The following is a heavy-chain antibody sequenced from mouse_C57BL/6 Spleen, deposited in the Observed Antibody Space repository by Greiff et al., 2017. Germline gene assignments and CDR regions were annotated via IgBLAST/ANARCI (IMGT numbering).Heavy chain of an antibody. D-gene: IGHD2-4*01. V-gene: IGHV1-64*01. Sequence: QVQLQQPGAELVKPGASVKLSCKASGYTFTSYWMHWVKQRPGQGLEWTGMIHPNSGSTNYNEKFKSKATLTVDKSSSTAYMQLSSLTSEDSAVYYCAREGGSTMIKRYFDVWGTGTTGTVPS. CDR3: AREGGSTMIKRYFDV. CDR1: GYTFTSYW. CDR2: IHPNSGST. J-gene: IGHJ1*03.